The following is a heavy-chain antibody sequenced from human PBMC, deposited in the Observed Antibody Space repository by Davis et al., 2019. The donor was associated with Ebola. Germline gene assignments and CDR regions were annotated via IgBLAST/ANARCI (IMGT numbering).Heavy chain of an antibody. Sequence: SETLSLTCSVSGYSISSDYYWGWIRQPPGKRLEWIANIYHSGTTYYNPSLKSRVTISVDTSKNQFSLKLSSVTAADTAVYYCTQNGGDYWGQGTLVTVSS. D-gene: IGHD3-16*01. CDR1: GYSISSDYY. J-gene: IGHJ4*02. CDR3: TQNGGDY. V-gene: IGHV4-38-2*02. CDR2: IYHSGTT.